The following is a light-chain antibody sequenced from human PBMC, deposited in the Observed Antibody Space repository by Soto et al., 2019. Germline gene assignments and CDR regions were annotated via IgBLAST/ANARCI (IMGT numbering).Light chain of an antibody. Sequence: EIVLTQSPGTLSLSPGERATLSCRASQSVSSSYLAWYQQKPCQAPRLLIYGASSRATGIPDRFSGSGSGTDVTLSISRLEPEDFAVYYCQQYGSSPLLTFGPGTKVDIK. J-gene: IGKJ3*01. CDR2: GAS. V-gene: IGKV3-20*01. CDR3: QQYGSSPLLT. CDR1: QSVSSSY.